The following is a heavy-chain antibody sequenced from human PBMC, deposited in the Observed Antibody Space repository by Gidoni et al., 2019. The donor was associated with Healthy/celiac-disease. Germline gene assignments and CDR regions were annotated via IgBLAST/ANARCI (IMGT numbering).Heavy chain of an antibody. CDR3: ATESGGVATRNYYFDY. CDR1: GCTLTELS. D-gene: IGHD5-12*01. J-gene: IGHJ4*02. CDR2: FDPEDGET. V-gene: IGHV1-24*01. Sequence: QVQLVPSGAEVKQPGASGTVTCQVSGCTLTELSMHWVRQAPGKGLEWMGGFDPEDGETIYAQKFQGRVTMTEDTSTDTAYMELSSLRSEDTAVYYCATESGGVATRNYYFDYWGQGTLVTVSS.